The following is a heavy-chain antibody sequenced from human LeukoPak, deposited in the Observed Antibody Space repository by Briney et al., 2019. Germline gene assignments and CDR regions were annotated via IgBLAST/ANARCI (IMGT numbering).Heavy chain of an antibody. D-gene: IGHD1-1*01. Sequence: GGSLRLSCAASGFTFSESWMTWVRQVRGQGLEWVAHINHEGGGIQYVDYVKGRFTISRDNAKASVYLQMNSLRAEDTAIYHCATYINWVAGDVWGQGTTVIVS. V-gene: IGHV3-7*01. J-gene: IGHJ6*02. CDR2: INHEGGGI. CDR1: GFTFSESW. CDR3: ATYINWVAGDV.